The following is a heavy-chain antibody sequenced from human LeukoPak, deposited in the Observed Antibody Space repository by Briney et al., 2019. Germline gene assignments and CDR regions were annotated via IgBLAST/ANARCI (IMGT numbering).Heavy chain of an antibody. CDR1: GGSFSGYY. CDR2: INHSGST. Sequence: PSETLSLTCAVYGGSFSGYYWSWIRQPPGKGLEWIGEINHSGSTNYNPSLKSRVTISVDTSKNQFSLKLSSVAAADAAVYYCARGSVVVVAAIRGFDPWGQGTLVTVSS. D-gene: IGHD2-15*01. V-gene: IGHV4-34*01. J-gene: IGHJ5*02. CDR3: ARGSVVVVAAIRGFDP.